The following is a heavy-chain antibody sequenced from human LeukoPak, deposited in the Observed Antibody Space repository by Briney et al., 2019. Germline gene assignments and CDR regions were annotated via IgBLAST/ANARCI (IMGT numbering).Heavy chain of an antibody. Sequence: PGGSLRLSCATSGFILSNAWMSWVPQAPGKGLEWVGRIKTKTDSGTTDYAAPVKGRFTISRDDSKNTLYLQVNSLKTEDTAVYYCTTEKGYSSSLTFDFWGQGTLVTVSS. CDR3: TTEKGYSSSLTFDF. V-gene: IGHV3-15*01. J-gene: IGHJ4*02. D-gene: IGHD6-6*01. CDR1: GFILSNAW. CDR2: IKTKTDSGTT.